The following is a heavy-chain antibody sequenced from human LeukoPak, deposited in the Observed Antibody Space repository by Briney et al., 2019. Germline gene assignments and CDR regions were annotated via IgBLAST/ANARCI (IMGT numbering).Heavy chain of an antibody. J-gene: IGHJ4*02. CDR1: GFTFSSFV. CDR2: ISSNGGST. V-gene: IGHV3-64*02. D-gene: IGHD6-19*01. Sequence: PGGSLRLSCAASGFTFSSFVMHWVRQAPGKGLEYVSGISSNGGSTYYEDSVNGRFTISRDNSKNTLSLQMGSLRAEDMAVYYCARGIAVAGYGYYFDYWGQGTPVTVSS. CDR3: ARGIAVAGYGYYFDY.